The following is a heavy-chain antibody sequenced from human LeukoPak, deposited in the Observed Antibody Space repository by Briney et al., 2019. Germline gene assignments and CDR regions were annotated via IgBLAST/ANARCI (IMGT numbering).Heavy chain of an antibody. V-gene: IGHV3-30*07. J-gene: IGHJ6*02. CDR1: GFTFSSYA. Sequence: GGSLRLSCAASGFTFSSYAMHWVRQAPGKGLEWVAVISYDGSNKYYADSVKGRFTISRDNAKNSLYLQMNSLRAEDTAVYYCAREDILRYFDWLSPYYYGMDVWGQGTTVTVSS. CDR3: AREDILRYFDWLSPYYYGMDV. CDR2: ISYDGSNK. D-gene: IGHD3-9*01.